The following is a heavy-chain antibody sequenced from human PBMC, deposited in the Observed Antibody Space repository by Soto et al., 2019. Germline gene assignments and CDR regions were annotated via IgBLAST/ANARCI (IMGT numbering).Heavy chain of an antibody. D-gene: IGHD3-22*01. CDR3: ARRPTYYYDSSGTGAAFDI. CDR1: GYSFNSYW. Sequence: GESLKISCKGSGYSFNSYWIGWVRQMPGKGLEWMGRIDPSDSYTNYSPSFQGHVTISADKSISTAYLQWSSLKASDTAMYYCARRPTYYYDSSGTGAAFDIWGQGTMVTVS. J-gene: IGHJ3*02. CDR2: IDPSDSYT. V-gene: IGHV5-10-1*01.